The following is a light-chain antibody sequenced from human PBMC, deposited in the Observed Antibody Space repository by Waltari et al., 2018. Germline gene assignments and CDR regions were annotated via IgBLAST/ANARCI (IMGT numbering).Light chain of an antibody. CDR3: QQFNSYPPIT. V-gene: IGKV1-33*01. Sequence: DIQMTQSPSSLSASVGDRITITCQASHDISNYLNWYQQKSGKAPKLLISDASNLETGVPSRFSGSGSGTDFTFTISNLQPEDFATYYCQQFNSYPPITFGQGTRLEIK. CDR2: DAS. J-gene: IGKJ5*01. CDR1: HDISNY.